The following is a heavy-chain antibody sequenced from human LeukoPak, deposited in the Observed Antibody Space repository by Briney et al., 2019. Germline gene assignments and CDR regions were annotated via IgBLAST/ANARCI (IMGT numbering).Heavy chain of an antibody. D-gene: IGHD6-13*01. Sequence: PGDSDTRYSPSFQGQVTISADKSISTAYLQWSSLRAEDTAVYYCARPPPYSSSWYYFDYWGQGTLVTVSS. J-gene: IGHJ4*02. CDR2: PGDSDT. V-gene: IGHV5-51*01. CDR3: ARPPPYSSSWYYFDY.